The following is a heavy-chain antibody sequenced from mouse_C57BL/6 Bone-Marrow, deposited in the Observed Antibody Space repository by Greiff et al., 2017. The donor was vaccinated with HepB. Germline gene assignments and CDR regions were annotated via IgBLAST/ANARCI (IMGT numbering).Heavy chain of an antibody. J-gene: IGHJ3*01. D-gene: IGHD4-1*01. CDR2: ISDGGSYT. Sequence: EVKLVESGGGLVKPGGSLKLSCAASGFTFSSYAMSWVRQTPEKRLEWVATISDGGSYTYYPDNLKGRFTISRDNAKNNLYLQMSHLKSEDTAMYYCAREGTGDAYWGQGTLVTVSA. CDR1: GFTFSSYA. V-gene: IGHV5-4*01. CDR3: AREGTGDAY.